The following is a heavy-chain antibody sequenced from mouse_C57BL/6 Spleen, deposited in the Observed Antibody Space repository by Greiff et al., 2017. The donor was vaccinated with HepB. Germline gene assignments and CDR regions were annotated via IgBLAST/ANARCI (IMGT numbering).Heavy chain of an antibody. V-gene: IGHV1-85*01. CDR1: GYTFTSYD. Sequence: VQLQQSGPELVKPGASVKLSCKASGYTFTSYDINWVKQRPGQGLEWIGWIYPRDGSTKYNEKFKGKATLTVDTSSSTAYMELHSLTSEDSAVYFCARSVGITTVVAPSMDYWGQGTSVTVSS. J-gene: IGHJ4*01. CDR3: ARSVGITTVVAPSMDY. CDR2: IYPRDGST. D-gene: IGHD1-1*01.